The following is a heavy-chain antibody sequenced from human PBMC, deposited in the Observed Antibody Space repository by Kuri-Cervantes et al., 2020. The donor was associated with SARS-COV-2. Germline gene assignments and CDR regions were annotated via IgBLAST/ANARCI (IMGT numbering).Heavy chain of an antibody. V-gene: IGHV1-2*04. CDR2: INPNSGGT. CDR3: ATGMVRGLIQSYYYGMDV. Sequence: ASVKVSCKASGYTFSDYYMYWVRQAPGQGLEWMGCINPNSGGTNYAQKFQGWVTMTRDTSISTAYMELSRLRSDDTAVYYCATGMVRGLIQSYYYGMDVWGQGTTVTVSS. D-gene: IGHD3-10*01. J-gene: IGHJ6*02. CDR1: GYTFSDYY.